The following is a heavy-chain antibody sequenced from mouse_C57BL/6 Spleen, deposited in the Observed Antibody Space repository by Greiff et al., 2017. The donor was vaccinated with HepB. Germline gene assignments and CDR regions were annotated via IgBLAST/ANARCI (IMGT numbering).Heavy chain of an antibody. D-gene: IGHD2-2*01. V-gene: IGHV1-15*01. CDR3: TRSGYDVYAMDY. CDR2: IDPETGGT. CDR1: GYTFTDYE. J-gene: IGHJ4*01. Sequence: QVQLKESGAELVRPGASVTLSCKASGYTFTDYEMHWVKQTPVHGLEWIGAIDPETGGTAYNQKFKGKAILTADKSSSTAYMELRSLTSEDSAVYYCTRSGYDVYAMDYWGQGTSVTVSS.